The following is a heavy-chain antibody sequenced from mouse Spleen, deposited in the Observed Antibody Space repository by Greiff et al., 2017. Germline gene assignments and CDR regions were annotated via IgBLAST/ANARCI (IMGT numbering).Heavy chain of an antibody. CDR1: GYTFTSYW. D-gene: IGHD2-1*01. J-gene: IGHJ2*01. Sequence: QVQLQQPGAELVKPGASVKMSCKASGYTFTSYWITWVKQRPGQGLEWIGDIYPGSGSTNYNEKFKSKATLTVDTSSSTAYMQLSSLTSEDSAVYYCAIYGNYRDYFDYWGQGTTLTVSS. CDR3: AIYGNYRDYFDY. CDR2: IYPGSGST. V-gene: IGHV1-55*01.